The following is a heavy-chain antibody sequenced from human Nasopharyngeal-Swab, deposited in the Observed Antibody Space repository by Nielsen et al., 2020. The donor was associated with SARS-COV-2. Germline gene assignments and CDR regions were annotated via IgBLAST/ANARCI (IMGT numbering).Heavy chain of an antibody. J-gene: IGHJ5*02. CDR2: INDSGAT. V-gene: IGHV4-59*01. CDR1: GGSIDTYY. D-gene: IGHD3-10*01. CDR3: ARKYGSGSYIGFYP. Sequence: AAALSLTCTVSGGSIDTYYMNWIRQPPGKELEWIGYINDSGATKYNPYLEGRVTISLDPSKNQFFLSLSAVTAAVTAVYFCARKYGSGSYIGFYPWGQGTLVTVSS.